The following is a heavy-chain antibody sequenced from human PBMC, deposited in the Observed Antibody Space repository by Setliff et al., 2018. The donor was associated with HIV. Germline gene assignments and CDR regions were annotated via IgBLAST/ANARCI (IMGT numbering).Heavy chain of an antibody. D-gene: IGHD4-17*01. CDR2: INGDGSSA. CDR1: GFTFSSYW. Sequence: PGGSLRLSCAASGFTFSSYWIHWVRQAPGKGPVWVSGINGDGSSASYADSVKGRFTISRDNSKNTLYLQMNSLRAEDTAVYYCEKNPTDYGPKVDDAFDIWGRGTMVTVSS. CDR3: EKNPTDYGPKVDDAFDI. J-gene: IGHJ3*02. V-gene: IGHV3-74*01.